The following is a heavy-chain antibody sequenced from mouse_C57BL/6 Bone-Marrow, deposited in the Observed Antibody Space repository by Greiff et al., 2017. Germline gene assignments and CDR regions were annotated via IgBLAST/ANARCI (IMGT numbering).Heavy chain of an antibody. CDR3: AKDYGSSPKND. Sequence: QVHVKQSGAELARPGASVKLSCKASGYTFTSYGISWVKQRTGQGLEWIGEIYPRSGNTYYNEKFKGKATLTADKSSSTAYMELRSLTSEDSAVYFCAKDYGSSPKNDWGKGTTLTVSS. J-gene: IGHJ2*01. D-gene: IGHD1-1*01. V-gene: IGHV1-81*01. CDR1: GYTFTSYG. CDR2: IYPRSGNT.